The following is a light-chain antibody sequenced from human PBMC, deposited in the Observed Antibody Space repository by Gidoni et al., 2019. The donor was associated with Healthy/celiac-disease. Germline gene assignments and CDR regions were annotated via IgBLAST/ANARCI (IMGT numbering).Light chain of an antibody. CDR1: QSVSSSY. CDR2: GAS. CDR3: QQYGSSPYT. J-gene: IGKJ2*01. V-gene: IGKV3-20*01. Sequence: EIVLTQSPGTLSLPPGERATFPCRASQSVSSSYLAWYQQKPGQAPRLLIYGASRRATGIPDRFSGSGSGTDFTLTISRLEPEDFAVYYCQQYGSSPYTFGQGTKLEIK.